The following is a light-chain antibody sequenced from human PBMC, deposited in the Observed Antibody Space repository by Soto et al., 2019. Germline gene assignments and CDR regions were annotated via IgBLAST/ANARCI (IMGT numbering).Light chain of an antibody. Sequence: DIQMTQSPSSLSASVGDRVTLTCRASQSMSSYVNWYQQKPGQACKGLSYTASNLQSGVPSRFSGSGSGTDFTLTISRLQHADVATCYCRHCHSIPWKFGQGTKVDI. V-gene: IGKV1-39*01. J-gene: IGKJ1*01. CDR1: QSMSSY. CDR2: TAS. CDR3: RHCHSIPWK.